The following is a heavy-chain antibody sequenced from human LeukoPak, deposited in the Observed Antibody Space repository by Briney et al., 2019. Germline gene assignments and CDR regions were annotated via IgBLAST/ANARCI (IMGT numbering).Heavy chain of an antibody. CDR2: IGTAGDT. Sequence: GGSLRLSCAASGFTFSSYDMHWVRQATGKGLEWVSAIGTAGDTYYPGSVKGRSTISRVNAKNSLYLQMNSLRAGDTAVYYCARGRYSYGYARSDYYYYGIDVWGQGTTVTVSS. D-gene: IGHD5-18*01. V-gene: IGHV3-13*01. J-gene: IGHJ6*02. CDR3: ARGRYSYGYARSDYYYYGIDV. CDR1: GFTFSSYD.